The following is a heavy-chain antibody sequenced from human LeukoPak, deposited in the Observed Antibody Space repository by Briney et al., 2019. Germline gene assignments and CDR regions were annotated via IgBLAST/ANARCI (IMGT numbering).Heavy chain of an antibody. CDR2: IYTSGYT. Sequence: SETLSLTCTVSGGSISSGSNYWSWIRQPAGKGLEWIGRIYTSGYTNYNPSLESRVTISVDTSKNQFSLKLSSVTAADTAVYYCARMSGSYPSFGFDIWGQGTMVTVSS. D-gene: IGHD6-6*01. CDR3: ARMSGSYPSFGFDI. V-gene: IGHV4-61*02. CDR1: GGSISSGSNY. J-gene: IGHJ3*02.